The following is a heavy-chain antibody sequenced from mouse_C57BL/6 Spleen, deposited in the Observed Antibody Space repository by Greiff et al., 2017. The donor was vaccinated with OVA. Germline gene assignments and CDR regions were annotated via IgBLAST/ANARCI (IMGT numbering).Heavy chain of an antibody. CDR2: IYPGSGST. J-gene: IGHJ1*03. Sequence: QVQLQQPGAELVKPGASVKMSCKASGYTFTSYWITWVKQRPGQGLEWIGDIYPGSGSTNYNEKFKSKATLTVDTSSSTAYMQLSSLTSEDSAVDYCARGWPTEWYFDVWGTGTTVTVSS. CDR3: ARGWPTEWYFDV. V-gene: IGHV1-55*01. CDR1: GYTFTSYW. D-gene: IGHD2-10*01.